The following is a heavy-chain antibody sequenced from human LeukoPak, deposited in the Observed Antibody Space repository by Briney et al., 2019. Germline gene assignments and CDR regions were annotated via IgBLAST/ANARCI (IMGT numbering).Heavy chain of an antibody. Sequence: PGRSLRLSCAASGFTFSSYAMHWVRQAPGKGLEWVAVISYDGSNKYYADSVKGRFTISRDNSKNTLYLQMNSLRAEDTAVYYCARDVYSSSWEPSYFDYWGQGTLVTVSS. V-gene: IGHV3-30-3*01. J-gene: IGHJ4*02. CDR2: ISYDGSNK. D-gene: IGHD6-13*01. CDR1: GFTFSSYA. CDR3: ARDVYSSSWEPSYFDY.